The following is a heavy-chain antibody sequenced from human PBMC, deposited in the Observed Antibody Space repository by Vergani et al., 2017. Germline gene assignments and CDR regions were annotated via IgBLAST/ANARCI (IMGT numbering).Heavy chain of an antibody. CDR1: GYSFTSYW. CDR3: ARRSYCSSTSCYIDY. J-gene: IGHJ4*02. Sequence: VPLVPSGAEVKKPGESLKISCKGSGYSFTSYWIGWVRQMPGKGLEWMVIIYPGDSDTRYSPSFQGPVTISAYTSISTAYLQWSSLKASYTAMYYGARRSYCSSTSCYIDYWGQGTLVTVSS. CDR2: IYPGDSDT. D-gene: IGHD2-2*02. V-gene: IGHV5-51*03.